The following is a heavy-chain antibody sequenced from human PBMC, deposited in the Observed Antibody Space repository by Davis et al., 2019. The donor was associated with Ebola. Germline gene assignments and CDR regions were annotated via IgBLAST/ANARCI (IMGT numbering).Heavy chain of an antibody. CDR3: VKDLRHGYSGDFRVGD. V-gene: IGHV4-59*01. CDR2: IFHGGST. D-gene: IGHD5-24*01. Sequence: MPGGSLRLSCTVSGGFISSDYWSWIRQPPGKGLEWIGYIFHGGSTNYNPSLKTRVTISIDRSKNQFSLKLTSVPAADTAVYYGVKDLRHGYSGDFRVGDWGQGTLGTVSS. J-gene: IGHJ4*02. CDR1: GGFISSDY.